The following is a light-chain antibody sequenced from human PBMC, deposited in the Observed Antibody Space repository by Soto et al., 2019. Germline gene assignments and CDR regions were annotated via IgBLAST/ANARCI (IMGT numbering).Light chain of an antibody. CDR3: QHYDELMLT. Sequence: ELTQSPGTLSLPPGERATLSCRASQSVRNSDLVWYQKKPGQAPRLLIYGASSRATGIPDRFSGSGSGTDFTLTISRLEPEDFALYYCQHYDELMLTFGGGTKVESK. CDR2: GAS. J-gene: IGKJ4*01. V-gene: IGKV3-20*01. CDR1: QSVRNSD.